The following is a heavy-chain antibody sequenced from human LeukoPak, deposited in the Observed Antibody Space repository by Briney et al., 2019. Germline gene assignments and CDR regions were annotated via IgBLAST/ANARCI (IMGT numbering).Heavy chain of an antibody. CDR3: TSYRGYYYYYMDV. V-gene: IGHV3-73*01. CDR1: GFTFSGSA. Sequence: GGSLRLSCAASGFTFSGSAMHWVRQASGEGLEWVGRIRSKANSYATAYAASVKGRFTISRDDSKNTAYLQMNSLKTEDTAVYYCTSYRGYYYYYMDVWGKGTTVTVSS. CDR2: IRSKANSYAT. J-gene: IGHJ6*03. D-gene: IGHD4-11*01.